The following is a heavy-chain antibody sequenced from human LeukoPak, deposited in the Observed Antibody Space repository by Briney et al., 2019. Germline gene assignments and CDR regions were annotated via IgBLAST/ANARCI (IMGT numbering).Heavy chain of an antibody. CDR2: IKQDGSEK. Sequence: GGSLRLSCAASGFTFSSYWMSWVRQAPGKGLEWVTNIKQDGSEKYYVDSVKGRFTISRDNAKNSLYLQMNSLRAEDTAVYYCARAKWELPLDYWGQGTLVTVSS. CDR3: ARAKWELPLDY. D-gene: IGHD1-26*01. V-gene: IGHV3-7*01. CDR1: GFTFSSYW. J-gene: IGHJ4*02.